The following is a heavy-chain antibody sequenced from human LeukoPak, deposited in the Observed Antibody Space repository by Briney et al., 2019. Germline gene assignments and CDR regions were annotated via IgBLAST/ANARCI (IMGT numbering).Heavy chain of an antibody. V-gene: IGHV3-30*02. CDR2: TRYDGGNE. CDR3: ARDLSLYCSGGSCYSLNY. Sequence: GGSLRLSCAASGLPFSTYGMHWVRQAPGKGLEWVAYTRYDGGNEYYTDSVKGRFTISRDNAKNSLYLQMNSLRAEDTAVYYCARDLSLYCSGGSCYSLNYWGQGTLVTVSS. D-gene: IGHD2-15*01. J-gene: IGHJ4*02. CDR1: GLPFSTYG.